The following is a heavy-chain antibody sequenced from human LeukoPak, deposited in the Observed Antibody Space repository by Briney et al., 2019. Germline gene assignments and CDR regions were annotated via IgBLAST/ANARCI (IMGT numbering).Heavy chain of an antibody. V-gene: IGHV4-38-2*02. Sequence: TSETLSLTCTVSGYSISSGYYWGWIRQPPGKGLEWIGSIYHSGSTYYNPSLKSRVTISVDTSKNQFSLKLSSVTAADTAVYYCASLVVPAAIGYYYYYYMDVWGEGTTVTVSS. D-gene: IGHD2-2*01. J-gene: IGHJ6*03. CDR1: GYSISSGYY. CDR2: IYHSGST. CDR3: ASLVVPAAIGYYYYYYMDV.